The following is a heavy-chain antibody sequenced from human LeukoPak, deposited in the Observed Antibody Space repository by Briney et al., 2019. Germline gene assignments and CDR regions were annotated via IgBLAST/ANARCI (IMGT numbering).Heavy chain of an antibody. CDR1: GFSFNSYS. CDR3: AREYRGYSYGQRPCNWFDP. V-gene: IGHV4-59*12. D-gene: IGHD5-18*01. CDR2: IYYSGST. J-gene: IGHJ5*02. Sequence: GSLRLSCAASGFSFNSYSMNWVRQAPGKGLEWIGYIYYSGSTNYNPSLKSRVTISVDTSKNQFSLKLSSVTAADTAVYYCAREYRGYSYGQRPCNWFDPWGQGTLVTVSS.